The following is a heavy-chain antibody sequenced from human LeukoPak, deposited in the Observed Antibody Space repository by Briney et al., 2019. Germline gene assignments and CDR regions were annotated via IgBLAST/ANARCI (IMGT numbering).Heavy chain of an antibody. CDR3: ARANYYDSSGYSRGAFDI. J-gene: IGHJ3*02. CDR2: IYYSGST. D-gene: IGHD3-22*01. Sequence: SETLSLTCTVSGGSISSSSYYWGWIRQPPGKGLEWIGSIYYSGSTYYNASLKSRVTISVDTSKKQFSLKLNSVTAADTAVYYCARANYYDSSGYSRGAFDIWGQGTMVTVSS. V-gene: IGHV4-39*07. CDR1: GGSISSSSYY.